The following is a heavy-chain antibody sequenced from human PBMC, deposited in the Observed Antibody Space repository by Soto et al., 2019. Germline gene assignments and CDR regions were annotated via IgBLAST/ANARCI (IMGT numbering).Heavy chain of an antibody. D-gene: IGHD6-13*01. J-gene: IGHJ6*02. CDR2: ISGSGGSS. Sequence: PGGSLRLSCAASGFAFSTYAMTWVRQAPGKGLEWVSVISGSGGSSYYAASVEGRFTISRDNSKNTLYLQMNGLRAEDTALYYRAKVTKRAAAGRYEYYKYGMDVWGQGTTVTVSS. CDR3: AKVTKRAAAGRYEYYKYGMDV. CDR1: GFAFSTYA. V-gene: IGHV3-23*01.